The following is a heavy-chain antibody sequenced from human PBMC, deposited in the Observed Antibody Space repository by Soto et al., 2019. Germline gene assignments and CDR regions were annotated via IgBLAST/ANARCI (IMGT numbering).Heavy chain of an antibody. V-gene: IGHV3-11*06. CDR1: GFTFSDYY. Sequence: GGSLRLSCAASGFTFSDYYMSWIRQAPGKGLEWISYISSASDYSTYADSVKGRFTISRDNAKNSLYLQLNNVRPDDTALYFCARHDYSNEHWFDTWGLGTAVTVSS. CDR2: ISSASDYS. J-gene: IGHJ5*02. D-gene: IGHD4-4*01. CDR3: ARHDYSNEHWFDT.